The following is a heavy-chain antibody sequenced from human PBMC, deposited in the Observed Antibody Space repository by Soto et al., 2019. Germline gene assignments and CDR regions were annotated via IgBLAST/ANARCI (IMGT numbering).Heavy chain of an antibody. CDR3: ARGPSWELPGYFDY. D-gene: IGHD1-26*01. CDR2: IYTSGST. V-gene: IGHV4-4*07. Sequence: TLPLTCTVSGGSISSYYWSWIRQPAGKGLEWIGRIYTSGSTNYNPSLKSRVTMSVDTSKNQFSLKLSSVTAADTAVYYCARGPSWELPGYFDYWGQGTLVTVSS. CDR1: GGSISSYY. J-gene: IGHJ4*02.